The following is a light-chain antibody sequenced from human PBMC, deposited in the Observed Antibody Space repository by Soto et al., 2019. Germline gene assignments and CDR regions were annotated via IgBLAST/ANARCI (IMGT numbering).Light chain of an antibody. J-gene: IGLJ3*02. CDR1: SSNIGAGHD. CDR2: NDD. V-gene: IGLV1-40*01. Sequence: QSVLTQPPSVSGAPGQRVTISCTGSSSNIGAGHDVHWYQHLPGTAPKLLMFNDDKRPSGVPDRFSGSRSGTSASLAISGLQSDDEAVYFCSTWDDSLNGWVFGGGTKLTVL. CDR3: STWDDSLNGWV.